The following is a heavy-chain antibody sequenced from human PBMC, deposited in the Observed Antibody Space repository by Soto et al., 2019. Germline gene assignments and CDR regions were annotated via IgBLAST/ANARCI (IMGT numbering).Heavy chain of an antibody. CDR1: GFTFSTYG. CDR2: ISYDGTNK. CDR3: AKDLQSYGDYDYYCYGMDV. D-gene: IGHD4-17*01. V-gene: IGHV3-30*18. Sequence: QVQLVESGGGEVQPGRSLTISCAASGFTFSTYGMHWVRQTPGKGLEWVAVISYDGTNKFYPDSVKGRITISRDNFKNTLTLQMNSLRADDTAVYSCAKDLQSYGDYDYYCYGMDVWGLGTRVTVSS. J-gene: IGHJ6*02.